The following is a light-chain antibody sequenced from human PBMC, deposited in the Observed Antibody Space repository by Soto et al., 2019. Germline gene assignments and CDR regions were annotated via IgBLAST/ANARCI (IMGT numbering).Light chain of an antibody. CDR2: AAS. Sequence: DIQMTQSPSSLSASVGDRVTITCRASQSISTYLNWYQQKPGEAPKLLIFAASSSQRGVPSRFTGSGSGTDFTLSIRRLQPEDFATYYCQQSYSTPWTFGQGTKVEIK. V-gene: IGKV1-39*01. CDR1: QSISTY. J-gene: IGKJ1*01. CDR3: QQSYSTPWT.